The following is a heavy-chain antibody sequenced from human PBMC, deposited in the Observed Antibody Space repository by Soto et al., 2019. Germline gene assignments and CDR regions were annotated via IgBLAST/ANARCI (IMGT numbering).Heavy chain of an antibody. D-gene: IGHD6-19*01. Sequence: GWSLRLSCSASVFTFSSYGMHWVRQAPGKGLEWVAVISYDGSNKYYADSVKGRFTISRDNSKNTLYLQMNSLRAEDTAVYYCAKDLRAVAGTPPYYYYGMDVWGQGTTVTVSS. CDR3: AKDLRAVAGTPPYYYYGMDV. CDR1: VFTFSSYG. V-gene: IGHV3-30*18. CDR2: ISYDGSNK. J-gene: IGHJ6*02.